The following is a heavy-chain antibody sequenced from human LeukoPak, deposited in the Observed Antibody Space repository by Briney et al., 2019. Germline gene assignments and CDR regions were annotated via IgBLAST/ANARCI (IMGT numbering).Heavy chain of an antibody. CDR2: IYYSGST. V-gene: IGHV4-59*01. Sequence: SETLSLTCTVSGGSISSYYWSWIRQPPGKGLEWMGYIYYSGSTNYNPSLKSRVTISVDTSKNQFSLKLSSVTAADTAVYYCASKIAVAGTWVFDYWGQGTLVTVSS. J-gene: IGHJ4*02. CDR3: ASKIAVAGTWVFDY. D-gene: IGHD6-19*01. CDR1: GGSISSYY.